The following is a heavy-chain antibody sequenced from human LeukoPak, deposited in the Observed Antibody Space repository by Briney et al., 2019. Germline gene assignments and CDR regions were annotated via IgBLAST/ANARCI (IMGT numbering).Heavy chain of an antibody. D-gene: IGHD5-12*01. CDR1: GFTFSSYG. J-gene: IGHJ6*02. CDR3: ARGGKSAFYYGKDV. CDR2: TWSDGSNK. V-gene: IGHV3-33*01. Sequence: PGRSLRLSCAASGFTFSSYGMHWVRQAPGKGLEWVASTWSDGSNKYYGGSVKGRFTIYRDNSKNTLYLQMNSLRAEDTAAYYCARGGKSAFYYGKDVWGQGTTVTVSS.